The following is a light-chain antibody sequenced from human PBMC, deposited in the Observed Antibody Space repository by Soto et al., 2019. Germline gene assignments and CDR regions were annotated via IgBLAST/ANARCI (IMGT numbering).Light chain of an antibody. CDR2: LGS. V-gene: IGKV2-28*01. Sequence: DIVMTQSPLSLPVTPGEPASISCRSSQSLLHSNGYNYLDWYLQKPGQSPQLLIYLGSNRASGVNDXXSGSGSGTDFTLKISRVEAEDVGVYYCMQALQTPRTFGQGTKVEIK. CDR1: QSLLHSNGYNY. CDR3: MQALQTPRT. J-gene: IGKJ1*01.